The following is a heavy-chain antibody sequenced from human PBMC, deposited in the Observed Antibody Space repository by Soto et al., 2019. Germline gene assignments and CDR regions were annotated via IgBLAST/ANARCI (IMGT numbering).Heavy chain of an antibody. Sequence: GESLKISCKGSGYSFTSYWIGWVRQMPGKGLEWMGIIYPGDSDTRYSPSFQGQVTISADKSISTAYLQWSSLKALDTAMYYCARQQGVVAGYYYGMDVWGQGTTVTVSS. CDR2: IYPGDSDT. CDR3: ARQQGVVAGYYYGMDV. D-gene: IGHD2-15*01. CDR1: GYSFTSYW. V-gene: IGHV5-51*01. J-gene: IGHJ6*02.